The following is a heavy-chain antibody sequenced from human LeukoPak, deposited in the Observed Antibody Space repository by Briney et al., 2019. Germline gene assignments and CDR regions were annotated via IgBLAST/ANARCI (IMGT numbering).Heavy chain of an antibody. V-gene: IGHV4-61*02. CDR2: LYTNDNT. Sequence: KTSETLSPTCSVSGGSISSGRYYWTWIRQPAGKGLEWIGRLYTNDNTNYDPSLESRVSISVDTSKSQFYLQLTSVTAADTAVYFCARGVVTDDYYMDVWGKGITVIVSS. D-gene: IGHD2-21*02. CDR3: ARGVVTDDYYMDV. CDR1: GGSISSGRYY. J-gene: IGHJ6*03.